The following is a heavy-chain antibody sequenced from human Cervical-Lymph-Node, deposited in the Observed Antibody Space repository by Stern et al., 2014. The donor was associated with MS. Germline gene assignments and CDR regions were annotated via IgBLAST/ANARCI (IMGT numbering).Heavy chain of an antibody. CDR3: ARLLVGATHFDY. V-gene: IGHV4-39*01. CDR2: IYYSGRT. Sequence: QVQLQESGPGLVKPSETLSVTCTVSGGSISSSSYYWGWIRQPPGKGLEXIGSIYYSGRTYHNPSLKRGVTIPVDTPKTLFPRKRTSGAAADTAVYYCARLLVGATHFDYWGQVTLVTVSS. CDR1: GGSISSSSYY. J-gene: IGHJ4*02. D-gene: IGHD1-26*01.